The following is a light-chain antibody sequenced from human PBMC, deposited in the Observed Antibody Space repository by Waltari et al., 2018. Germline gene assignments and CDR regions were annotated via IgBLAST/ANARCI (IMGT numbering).Light chain of an antibody. V-gene: IGLV4-69*01. CDR1: SGHSSNI. CDR2: VNRDGSH. Sequence: QLVLTQSPSASASLGASVKLTCTLSSGHSSNIIAWHQQQPEKGPRYLMKVNRDGSHSKGDEIPYRFSGSSSGAERYLTLSSLQSEDEADYYCQTGGHGTWVFGGGTKLTVL. J-gene: IGLJ3*02. CDR3: QTGGHGTWV.